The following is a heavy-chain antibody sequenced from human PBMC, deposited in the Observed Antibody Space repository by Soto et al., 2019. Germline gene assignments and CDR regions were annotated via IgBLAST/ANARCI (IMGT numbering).Heavy chain of an antibody. V-gene: IGHV3-48*02. Sequence: GGSLRLSCAASGFTFITYSMNWVLQAPGKGLEWVSYMSSSSSTIYYADSVKGRFTISRDNAKNSLYVQMNSLRDDDTAVYYCARSGFYYDMDPSKCWLDPWGQGTLVTLSS. D-gene: IGHD3-22*01. CDR3: ARSGFYYDMDPSKCWLDP. J-gene: IGHJ5*02. CDR1: GFTFITYS. CDR2: MSSSSSTI.